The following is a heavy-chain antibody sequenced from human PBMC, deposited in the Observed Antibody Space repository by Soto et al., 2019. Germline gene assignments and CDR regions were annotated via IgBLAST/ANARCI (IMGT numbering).Heavy chain of an antibody. Sequence: QVQVVESGGGVVQPGRSLRLSCAASGFTFSSYGMHWVRQAPGTGLEWVAVIWSDGSNKYYADSVKGRFTISRDNSKNTLYLQMNSLRAEDTAVYYCARYYYDSSGYYPLWGQGTLVTVSS. J-gene: IGHJ4*02. CDR2: IWSDGSNK. D-gene: IGHD3-22*01. CDR3: ARYYYDSSGYYPL. V-gene: IGHV3-33*01. CDR1: GFTFSSYG.